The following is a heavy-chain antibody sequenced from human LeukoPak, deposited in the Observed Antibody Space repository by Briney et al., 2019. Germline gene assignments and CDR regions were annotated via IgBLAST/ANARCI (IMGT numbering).Heavy chain of an antibody. CDR2: IKEDGSDK. D-gene: IGHD3-22*01. J-gene: IGHJ5*02. V-gene: IGHV3-7*01. CDR3: AREKAYYESGGYFRFDP. CDR1: GFRFSDYW. Sequence: PGGSLRLSCAASGFRFSDYWMHWVRQAPGEGLEWVANIKEDGSDKYYVDSVKGRFTISRDNAKNSLDLQMNSLRVEDTAVYYCAREKAYYESGGYFRFDPWGQGTLVTVSS.